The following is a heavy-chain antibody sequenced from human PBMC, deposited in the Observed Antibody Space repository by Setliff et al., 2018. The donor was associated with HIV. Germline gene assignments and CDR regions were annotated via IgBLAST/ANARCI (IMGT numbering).Heavy chain of an antibody. D-gene: IGHD5-12*01. Sequence: PGGSLRLSCAASGFTFSSYAMHWVRQAPGKGLEWVAVISYDGSNKYYADSVKGRFTISRDNSKNTLYLQMNSLRAEDTAVYYCARHVSGYSGYDKGLDYYYMDVWGKGTTVTVSS. CDR3: ARHVSGYSGYDKGLDYYYMDV. J-gene: IGHJ6*03. CDR1: GFTFSSYA. V-gene: IGHV3-30*04. CDR2: ISYDGSNK.